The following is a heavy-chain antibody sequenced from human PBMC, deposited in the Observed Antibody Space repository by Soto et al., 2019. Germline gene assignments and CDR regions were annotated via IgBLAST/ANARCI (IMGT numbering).Heavy chain of an antibody. CDR3: ARVRVAPIIRGFGYCDH. V-gene: IGHV4-59*01. J-gene: IGHJ4*02. Sequence: SETLSLTCTVSGASIESYCWSWILQPPWKGLEWIGYIYCSGSTNSNPSLNSRVTISGDTSKNHLSLRLTSVTAADTAVYYCARVRVAPIIRGFGYCDHWGQGTLVTVSS. CDR2: IYCSGST. CDR1: GASIESYC. D-gene: IGHD2-2*01.